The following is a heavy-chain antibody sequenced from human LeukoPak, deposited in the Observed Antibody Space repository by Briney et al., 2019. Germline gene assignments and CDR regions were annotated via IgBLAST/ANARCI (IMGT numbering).Heavy chain of an antibody. CDR1: GFTFSSYS. Sequence: GGSLRLSCAASGFTFSSYSMNWVRQAPGKGLEWVSSISSSSSYIYYADSVKGRFTISRDNAKNSLYLQMNSLRAEDTAVYYCAREGDFSTYYFDYWGQGTLVTVSS. J-gene: IGHJ4*02. V-gene: IGHV3-21*01. CDR3: AREGDFSTYYFDY. D-gene: IGHD3-3*01. CDR2: ISSSSSYI.